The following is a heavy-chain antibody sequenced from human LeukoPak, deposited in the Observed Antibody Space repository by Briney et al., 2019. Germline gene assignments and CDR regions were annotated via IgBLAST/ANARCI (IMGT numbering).Heavy chain of an antibody. Sequence: GGSLRLSCAASGFTVSSSYMSWVRQAPGKGLGWVSAIYSGGSTYYADSVKGRFTISRDNSKNTLSLQMDSLRAEDTAVYYCARVRTALTNWFDPWGQGTLVTVAS. CDR3: ARVRTALTNWFDP. CDR1: GFTVSSSY. V-gene: IGHV3-66*01. D-gene: IGHD2-21*02. J-gene: IGHJ5*02. CDR2: IYSGGST.